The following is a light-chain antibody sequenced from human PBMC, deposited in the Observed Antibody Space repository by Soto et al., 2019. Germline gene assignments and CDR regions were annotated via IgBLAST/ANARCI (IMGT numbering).Light chain of an antibody. V-gene: IGLV1-44*01. CDR2: SNN. CDR1: SSNIGSNT. Sequence: QSVLTQPPSASGTPGQRVTISCSGSSSNIGSNTVNWYQQLPGTAPKLLIYSNNQRPSGVPDRFSGSKSGTSASLAISVLQSEDEADYYCSAWDDSLNGFYVFGTGTKVT. CDR3: SAWDDSLNGFYV. J-gene: IGLJ1*01.